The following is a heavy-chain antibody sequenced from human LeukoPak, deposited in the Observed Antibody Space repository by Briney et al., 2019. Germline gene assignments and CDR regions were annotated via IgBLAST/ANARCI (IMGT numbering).Heavy chain of an antibody. Sequence: PSETLSLTCAVYGGSFSDYYWSWIRQPPGKGLEWVGEINHSGTTNYNPSLKSRVSISVDTSKNQFSLKLSSVTAADTAIYYCARRLKSASQYMDVWGKGTTVTISS. CDR1: GGSFSDYY. J-gene: IGHJ6*03. V-gene: IGHV4-34*01. CDR2: INHSGTT. CDR3: ARRLKSASQYMDV.